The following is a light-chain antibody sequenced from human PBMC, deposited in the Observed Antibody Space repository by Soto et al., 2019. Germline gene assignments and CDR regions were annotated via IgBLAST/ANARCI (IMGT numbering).Light chain of an antibody. J-gene: IGKJ2*02. CDR2: GAS. CDR1: QSVSSN. V-gene: IGKV3-15*01. Sequence: EIVMTQSPATLSVSPGERATLSCRASQSVSSNLAWYQQKPGQAPRLLIYGASTRATGIPARFSGSGSGTVLTLPTSVKQSADFALYNYPPYNNWPPRGTFRQGTKLEIK. CDR3: PPYNNWPPRGT.